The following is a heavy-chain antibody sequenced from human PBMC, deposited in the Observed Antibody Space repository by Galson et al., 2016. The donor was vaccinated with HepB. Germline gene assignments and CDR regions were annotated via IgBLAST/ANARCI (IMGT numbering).Heavy chain of an antibody. CDR1: GFTLNTYA. CDR3: AKDGAGGYGIDH. D-gene: IGHD3-22*01. CDR2: VSGTGNNA. V-gene: IGHV3-23*01. Sequence: SLRLSCAASGFTLNTYAMSWVRQTPGKGLEWVATVSGTGNNAWYADSVKGRFTISRDNSKNTLDLQMNSLRAEDTAVYYCAKDGAGGYGIDHWGQGTLVIVS. J-gene: IGHJ4*02.